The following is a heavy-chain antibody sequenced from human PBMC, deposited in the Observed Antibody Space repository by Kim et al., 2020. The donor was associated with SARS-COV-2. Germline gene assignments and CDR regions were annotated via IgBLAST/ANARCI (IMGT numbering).Heavy chain of an antibody. V-gene: IGHV4-39*01. Sequence: SETLSLTCTVSGGSISSSSYYWGWIRQPPGKGLEWIGSIYYSGSTYYNPSLKSRVTISVDTSKNQFSLKLSSVTAADTAVYYCASTPIAVAGIDEYYFD. CDR2: IYYSGST. CDR1: GGSISSSSYY. D-gene: IGHD6-19*01. CDR3: ASTPIAVAGIDEYYFD. J-gene: IGHJ4*01.